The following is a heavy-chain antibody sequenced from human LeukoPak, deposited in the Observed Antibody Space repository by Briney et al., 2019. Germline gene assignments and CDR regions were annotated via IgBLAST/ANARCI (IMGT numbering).Heavy chain of an antibody. Sequence: GGSLRLSCAASGFTFSSYGLGWVRQAPGKGLEWVSSISGSGGDTYYADSVKGRLTISRDNSKNTLFLRMKSLRAEDTAVYYCAKMVGLSIAAEFDYWGQGTLVTVSS. CDR3: AKMVGLSIAAEFDY. V-gene: IGHV3-23*01. J-gene: IGHJ4*02. D-gene: IGHD6-13*01. CDR2: ISGSGGDT. CDR1: GFTFSSYG.